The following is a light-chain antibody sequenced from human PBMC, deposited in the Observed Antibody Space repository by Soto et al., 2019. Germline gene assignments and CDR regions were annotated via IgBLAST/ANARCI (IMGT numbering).Light chain of an antibody. Sequence: QSALTQPASVSGSPGQSITISCTGTSSDIGNYKLVAWYQQRPGTAPKLFIYEVNKPPSGVSDRFSGSNSGNTASQTISGLQAEDEDDYYCSSYAGASTWVFGRGTKLTVL. CDR2: EVN. CDR3: SSYAGASTWV. V-gene: IGLV2-23*02. CDR1: SSDIGNYKL. J-gene: IGLJ3*02.